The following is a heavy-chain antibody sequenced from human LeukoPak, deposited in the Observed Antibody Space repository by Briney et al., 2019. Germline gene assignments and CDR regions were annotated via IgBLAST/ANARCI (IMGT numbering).Heavy chain of an antibody. CDR2: ISWNSGSI. Sequence: GGSLRLSCAASGFTFDDYAMHWVRQAPGKGLEWVSGISWNSGSIGYADSVKGRFTISRDNAKTSLYLQMNSLRAEDTALYYCARGGYYYDSSGYSPGAFDIWGQGTMVTVSS. CDR3: ARGGYYYDSSGYSPGAFDI. D-gene: IGHD3-22*01. V-gene: IGHV3-9*01. J-gene: IGHJ3*02. CDR1: GFTFDDYA.